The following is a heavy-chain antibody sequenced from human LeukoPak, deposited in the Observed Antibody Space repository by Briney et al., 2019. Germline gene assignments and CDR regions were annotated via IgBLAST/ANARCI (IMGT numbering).Heavy chain of an antibody. CDR3: ASDIVVVPAAMNLFATDY. J-gene: IGHJ4*02. Sequence: GGSLRLSCAASGFTFSSYGMSWVRQAPGKGLEWVSAISGSGGSTYYADSVKGRFTISRDNSKNTLYLQMNSLRAEDTAVYYCASDIVVVPAAMNLFATDYWGQGTLVTVSS. CDR2: ISGSGGST. D-gene: IGHD2-2*01. CDR1: GFTFSSYG. V-gene: IGHV3-23*01.